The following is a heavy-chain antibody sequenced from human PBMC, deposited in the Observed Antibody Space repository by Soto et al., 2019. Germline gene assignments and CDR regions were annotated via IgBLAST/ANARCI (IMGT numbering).Heavy chain of an antibody. J-gene: IGHJ4*02. CDR2: ISSGGTR. Sequence: GGSLRLSCAASGFTVNNNYMTWVRQAPGKGLEWVSVISSGGTRYYADSVKGRFTISRDNSKNTLYLQMNSLRAEDTAMYYCARDSPYGGYSEGFWGQGTLVTVSS. D-gene: IGHD2-21*02. CDR3: ARDSPYGGYSEGF. V-gene: IGHV3-53*01. CDR1: GFTVNNNY.